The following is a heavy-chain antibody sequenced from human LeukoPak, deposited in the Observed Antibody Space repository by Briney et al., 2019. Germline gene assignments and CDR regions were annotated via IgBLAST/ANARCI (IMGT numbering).Heavy chain of an antibody. CDR3: ARNLHCSSTSCYVSPYWFDP. V-gene: IGHV4-39*01. CDR2: IYYSGST. CDR1: GGSISSSSYY. Sequence: SETLSLTCTVSGGSISSSSYYWGWVRQPPGKGLEWIGSIYYSGSTYYNPSLKSRVTISVDTSKNQFSLKLSSVTAADTAVYYCARNLHCSSTSCYVSPYWFDPWGQGTLVTVSS. D-gene: IGHD2-2*01. J-gene: IGHJ5*02.